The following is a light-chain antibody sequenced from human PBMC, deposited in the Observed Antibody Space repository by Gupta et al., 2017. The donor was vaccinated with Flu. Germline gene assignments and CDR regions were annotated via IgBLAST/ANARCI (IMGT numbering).Light chain of an antibody. V-gene: IGLV3-1*01. CDR2: EDK. Sequence: SHYLNQPPSVSVSPGQTANIRCSGEKLGEKYVCWHQQKTGQSPVVIIYEDKKRPSGTPDRFSGSNSGNLATLTISGTQPVDEAEYYCQAWDTSTHVFFGGGTKLTVL. CDR3: QAWDTSTHVF. CDR1: KLGEKY. J-gene: IGLJ2*01.